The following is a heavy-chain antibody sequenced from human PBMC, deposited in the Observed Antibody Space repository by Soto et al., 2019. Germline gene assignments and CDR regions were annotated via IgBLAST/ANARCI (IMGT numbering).Heavy chain of an antibody. CDR3: AIIADCSITTCSFPTRFHMRGYYYYYGMDV. CDR2: ISAYNGNT. J-gene: IGHJ6*02. D-gene: IGHD2-2*01. V-gene: IGHV1-18*01. CDR1: GYTFSNYG. Sequence: ASVKVSCKASGYTFSNYGITWVRQAPGQGLEWMGWISAYNGNTHFAQKFQGRVTMTTDTPTTTAFMELRSLRSDDTAAYYCAIIADCSITTCSFPTRFHMRGYYYYYGMDVWGPGTTVTVSS.